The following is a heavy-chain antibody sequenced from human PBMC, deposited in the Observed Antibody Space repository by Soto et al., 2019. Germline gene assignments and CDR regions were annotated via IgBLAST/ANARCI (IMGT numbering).Heavy chain of an antibody. J-gene: IGHJ4*02. CDR3: ARSHSNYTKTFDY. D-gene: IGHD4-4*01. Sequence: PGESLKISCRTSGYSFTSYWISWVRQMPGKGLEWMGRIDPSDSYTNYSPSFQGHVTIPADKSISTAYLQWSSLKASDTAMYYCARSHSNYTKTFDYWGQGTLVTVSS. CDR1: GYSFTSYW. V-gene: IGHV5-10-1*01. CDR2: IDPSDSYT.